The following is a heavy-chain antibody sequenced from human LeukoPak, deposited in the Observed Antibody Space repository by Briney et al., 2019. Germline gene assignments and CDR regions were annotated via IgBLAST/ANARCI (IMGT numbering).Heavy chain of an antibody. CDR3: ARSMVRGDYGKNYLYYYYGMDV. CDR1: GYTFTSYA. V-gene: IGHV1-3*01. D-gene: IGHD3-10*01. CDR2: INAGNGNT. Sequence: ASVKVSCKASGYTFTSYAMHWVRQAPGQRLEWMEWINAGNGNTKYSQKFQGRVTITRDTSASTAYMELSSLRSEDTAVYYCARSMVRGDYGKNYLYYYYGMDVWGKGTTVTVSS. J-gene: IGHJ6*04.